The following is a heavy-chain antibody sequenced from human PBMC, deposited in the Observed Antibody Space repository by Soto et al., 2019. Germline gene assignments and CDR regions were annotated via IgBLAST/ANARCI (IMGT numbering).Heavy chain of an antibody. CDR2: ISIDGSNK. CDR1: GVTFSTYG. V-gene: IGHV3-30*18. D-gene: IGHD5-18*01. Sequence: PGGSLRLSCAASGVTFSTYGMYWVRQDPGKGLEWVALISIDGSNKYYADSVKGRFTISRDNSKNTLYLQMNSLRVEDTAVYYCAKVGFPYSYGYLFYYWGQGTLVTVSS. J-gene: IGHJ4*02. CDR3: AKVGFPYSYGYLFYY.